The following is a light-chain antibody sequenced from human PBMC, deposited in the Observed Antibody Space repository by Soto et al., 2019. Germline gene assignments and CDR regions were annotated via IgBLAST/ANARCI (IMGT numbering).Light chain of an antibody. J-gene: IGKJ5*01. V-gene: IGKV3D-15*01. CDR2: GAS. Sequence: EIVLTQSPGTLSLSQGERATLSCRASQSVSSSYLAWYQQKPGQAPRLLIYGASSRATGIPARFSGSGSGTEFTLTISSLQSEDFAVYYCQQYNNWPPITLGQGTRLEI. CDR3: QQYNNWPPIT. CDR1: QSVSSSY.